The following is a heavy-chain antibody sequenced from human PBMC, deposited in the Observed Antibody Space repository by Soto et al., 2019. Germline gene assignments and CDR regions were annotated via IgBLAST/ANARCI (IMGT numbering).Heavy chain of an antibody. CDR3: ARDQPYGMDV. V-gene: IGHV1-46*01. CDR1: GCTFTSYY. Sequence: ASVKLSCKASGCTFTSYYRHWVRQAPGQGLEWMGIINPSGGSTSYAQKFQGRVTMTRDTSTSTVYMEPSSLRSEDTAVYYCARDQPYGMDVWGQGTTVTVSS. J-gene: IGHJ6*02. CDR2: INPSGGST.